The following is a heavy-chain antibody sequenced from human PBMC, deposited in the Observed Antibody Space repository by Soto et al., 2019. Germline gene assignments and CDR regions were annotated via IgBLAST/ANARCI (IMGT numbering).Heavy chain of an antibody. CDR2: IIPIFGTA. Sequence: SVKVSCKASGGTFSSYAISWVRQAPGQGLEWMGGIIPIFGTANYAQKFQGRVTITADESTSTAYMALSSLRSEDTAVYYWARASGDCSGGSCRKTDAFDIWGQGTMVTVSS. CDR3: ARASGDCSGGSCRKTDAFDI. CDR1: GGTFSSYA. D-gene: IGHD2-15*01. J-gene: IGHJ3*02. V-gene: IGHV1-69*13.